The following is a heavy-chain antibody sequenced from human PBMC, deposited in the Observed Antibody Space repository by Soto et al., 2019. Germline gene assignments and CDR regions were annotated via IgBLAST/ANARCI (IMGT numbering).Heavy chain of an antibody. CDR2: ILVDGRT. D-gene: IGHD2-8*02. Sequence: LRLSCAASGFICSSYDTSWVRQAPGKGLEWVSTILVDGRTFYVDSVKGRFTISRDSSQNTVYLQMNSLTAGDTALYYCAKATATGGGAFDICGQGTMVTVSS. J-gene: IGHJ3*02. V-gene: IGHV3-23*01. CDR1: GFICSSYD. CDR3: AKATATGGGAFDI.